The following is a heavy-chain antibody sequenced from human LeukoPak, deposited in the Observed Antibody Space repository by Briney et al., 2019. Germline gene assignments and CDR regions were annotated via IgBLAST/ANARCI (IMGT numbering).Heavy chain of an antibody. V-gene: IGHV4-4*07. CDR3: ARLYSSSSHFDY. Sequence: SETLSLTCTVSGGSISTYYWSWIRQPAGKGLEWIGHIYTSGTTNYNPSLKSRVTTSVDTSKNQFSLKLNSVTAADTAVYYCARLYSSSSHFDYWGQGTLVTVSS. CDR1: GGSISTYY. CDR2: IYTSGTT. J-gene: IGHJ4*02. D-gene: IGHD6-6*01.